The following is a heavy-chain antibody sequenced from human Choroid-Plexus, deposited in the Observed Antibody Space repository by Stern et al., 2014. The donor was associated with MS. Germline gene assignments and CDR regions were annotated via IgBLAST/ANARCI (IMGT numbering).Heavy chain of an antibody. J-gene: IGHJ5*02. V-gene: IGHV3-30*18. D-gene: IGHD2/OR15-2a*01. CDR3: AKDRQYLTYFFDH. CDR2: VSYDGSNK. CDR1: GFTLGGCA. Sequence: VQLVESGGGVVQPGRPLRLSCVASGFTLGGCAMHWVRQAPGKGLEWVAGVSYDGSNKYYADSVKGRFTISRDNSQNTLYMQMSSLRPEDTAVYYCAKDRQYLTYFFDHWGQGSLVTVSS.